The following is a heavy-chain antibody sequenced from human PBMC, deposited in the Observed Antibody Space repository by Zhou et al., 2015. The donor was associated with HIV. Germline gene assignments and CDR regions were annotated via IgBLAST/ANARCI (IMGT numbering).Heavy chain of an antibody. Sequence: QVQLVQSGAEVKKPGSSVKVSCKASGGTFSSYTISWVRQAPGQGLEWMGRIIPILGIANYAQKFQGRVTITADKSTSTAYMELSSLRSEDTAVYYCARDHSGSYSDYYYYYGMDVWGQGTTVTVSS. D-gene: IGHD3-10*01. CDR2: IIPILGIA. CDR3: ARDHSGSYSDYYYYYGMDV. CDR1: GGTFSSYT. J-gene: IGHJ6*02. V-gene: IGHV1-69*08.